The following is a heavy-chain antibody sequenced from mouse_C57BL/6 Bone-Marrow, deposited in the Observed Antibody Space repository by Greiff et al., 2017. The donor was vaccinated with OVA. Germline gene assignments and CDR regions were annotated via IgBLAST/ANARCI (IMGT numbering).Heavy chain of an antibody. CDR2: LWRGGST. V-gene: IGHV2-2*01. D-gene: IGHD2-4*01. CDR3: ASLSIYYDYGNFDY. CDR1: GFSLTTYG. Sequence: QVQLQQSGPGLVQPSQRLSITCTVSGFSLTTYGVHWVRQSPGKGLEWLGVLWRGGSTDYNAAFISGLSLCKDNSKSQVFFKSNSLQADDTAIYYCASLSIYYDYGNFDYWGQGTTLTVSS. J-gene: IGHJ2*01.